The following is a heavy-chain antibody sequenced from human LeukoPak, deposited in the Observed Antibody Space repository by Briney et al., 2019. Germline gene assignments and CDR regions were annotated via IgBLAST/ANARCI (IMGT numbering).Heavy chain of an antibody. CDR1: GFSFSNYW. V-gene: IGHV3-23*01. Sequence: GGSLRLSCAAYGFSFSNYWMSWVRQAPGKGLEWVSAISGSGGSTYYADSVKGRFTISRDNSKNTLYLQMNSLRAEDTAVYYCAKDYGDGYNTFDYWGQGTLVTVSS. J-gene: IGHJ4*02. CDR2: ISGSGGST. D-gene: IGHD5-24*01. CDR3: AKDYGDGYNTFDY.